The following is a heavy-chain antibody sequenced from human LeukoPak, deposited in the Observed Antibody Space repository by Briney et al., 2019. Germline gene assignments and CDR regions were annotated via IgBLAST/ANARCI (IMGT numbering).Heavy chain of an antibody. CDR2: ISYDGSNK. V-gene: IGHV3-30*18. CDR1: GFTFSSYG. D-gene: IGHD3-22*01. J-gene: IGHJ4*02. Sequence: GGSLRLSCAASGFTFSSYGMHWVRQAPGKGLEWVAVISYDGSNKYYADSVKGRFTISRDNSKNTLYLQMNSLRAEDTAVYYCAKETRDSGGYYYPDYWGQGTLVTVSS. CDR3: AKETRDSGGYYYPDY.